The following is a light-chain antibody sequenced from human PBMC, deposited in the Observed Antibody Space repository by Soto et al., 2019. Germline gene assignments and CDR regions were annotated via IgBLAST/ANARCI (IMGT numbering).Light chain of an antibody. Sequence: DIQMTQSPSTLSASVGDRVTITCRASQSISTWLAWYQQKPQKAPNLLISKASTLESGIPSRFSGSGSGTESALTISSLQPDDLAADYCQQYSGYPGTFGQGTKVEVK. CDR2: KAS. V-gene: IGKV1-5*03. CDR1: QSISTW. J-gene: IGKJ1*01. CDR3: QQYSGYPGT.